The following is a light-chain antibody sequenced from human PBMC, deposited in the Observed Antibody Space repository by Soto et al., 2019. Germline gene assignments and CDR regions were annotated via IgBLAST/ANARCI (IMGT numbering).Light chain of an antibody. CDR3: QQYGSSGT. Sequence: VLTQYPGTLYLSKGERANLSCRASQSVSNNYLAWYQQKPGQAPRLLIYGASNRTTGIPDRFSGSGSGTDFTLTISRLEPEDFAVYYCQQYGSSGTFGQGTKVDIK. CDR1: QSVSNNY. CDR2: GAS. J-gene: IGKJ1*01. V-gene: IGKV3-20*01.